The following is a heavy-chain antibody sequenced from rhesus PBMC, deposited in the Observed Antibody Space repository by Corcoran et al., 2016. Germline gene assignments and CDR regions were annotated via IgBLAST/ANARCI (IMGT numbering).Heavy chain of an antibody. J-gene: IGHJ4*01. CDR3: AREPLYGNVDY. CDR2: TYGSRTIN. Sequence: QVQLQESGPGVVKPSETLSLTCAVSGGSISDSYWWSWIRQPPGKGLEWIGYTYGSRTINNYNPSLKSRVTTSKDTATNQFSLKLSAVTAADTAVYYCAREPLYGNVDYWGQGVLVTVSS. CDR1: GGSISDSYW. V-gene: IGHV4S10*01. D-gene: IGHD4-35*01.